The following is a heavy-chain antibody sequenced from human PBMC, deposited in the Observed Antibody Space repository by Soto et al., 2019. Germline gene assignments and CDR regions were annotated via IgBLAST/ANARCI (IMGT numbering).Heavy chain of an antibody. Sequence: ASLKVSCKASGFTCTISAVQWVLQARGQRLEWIGWIVVGSGNTNYAQKFQERVTITRDMSTSTAYMELSSLRSEDTAVYYCAADGSPTAMVNFYYYYYGMDVWGQGTTVTVSS. V-gene: IGHV1-58*01. CDR2: IVVGSGNT. CDR3: AADGSPTAMVNFYYYYYGMDV. CDR1: GFTCTISA. J-gene: IGHJ6*02. D-gene: IGHD5-18*01.